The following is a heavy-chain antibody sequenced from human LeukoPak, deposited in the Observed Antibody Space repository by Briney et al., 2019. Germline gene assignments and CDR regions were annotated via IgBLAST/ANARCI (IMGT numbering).Heavy chain of an antibody. V-gene: IGHV3-23*01. CDR2: ISGSGDST. CDR1: GFTFSSFV. Sequence: PGGSLRLSCAASGFTFSSFVMNWVRQAPGMGPEWVSAISGSGDSTYYANSVKGRFTISRDNSKNTLHLQMNSLRAEDTAVYYCAKCLDAFDIWGQGTMVTVSS. J-gene: IGHJ3*02. CDR3: AKCLDAFDI.